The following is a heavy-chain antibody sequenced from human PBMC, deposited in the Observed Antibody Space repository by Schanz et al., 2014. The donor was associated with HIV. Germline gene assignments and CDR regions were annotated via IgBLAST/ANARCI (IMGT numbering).Heavy chain of an antibody. CDR1: GFTFSDFG. J-gene: IGHJ4*02. Sequence: EVQLVESGGGLVQPGGSLRLSCAASGFTFSDFGMNWVRQAPGKGLEWVAYISSSGSTIYYAGSVKGRFTISRDNSKNTLYLQMNSLRAEDTAVYYCARDSPVAAGTLDYWGQGTLVTVSS. V-gene: IGHV3-48*01. CDR3: ARDSPVAAGTLDY. CDR2: ISSSGSTI. D-gene: IGHD6-13*01.